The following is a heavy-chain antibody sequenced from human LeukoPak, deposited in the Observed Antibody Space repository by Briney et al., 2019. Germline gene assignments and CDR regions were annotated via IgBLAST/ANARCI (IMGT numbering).Heavy chain of an antibody. V-gene: IGHV4-4*07. D-gene: IGHD6-13*01. J-gene: IGHJ3*02. CDR3: ARELSSWSPLDI. CDR1: GGSISSYY. CDR2: IYTSGST. Sequence: SETLSLTXTVSGGSISSYYWSWIRQPAGKGLEWIGRIYTSGSTNYNPSLKSRVTMSVDTSKNQFSLKLSSVTAADTAVYYCARELSSWSPLDIWGQGTMVTVSS.